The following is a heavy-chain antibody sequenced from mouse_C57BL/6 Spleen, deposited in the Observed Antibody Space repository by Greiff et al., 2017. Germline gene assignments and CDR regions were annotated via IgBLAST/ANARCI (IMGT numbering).Heavy chain of an antibody. V-gene: IGHV7-3*01. J-gene: IGHJ2*01. Sequence: EVKLMESGGGLVQPGGSLSLSCAASGFTFTAYYMSWVRQPPGKALEWLGFIRNKANGYTTEYSASVKGRFTISRDNSQSILYLQMNALGAEDGATYYCARGGTGYFDYWGQGTTLTVSS. CDR3: ARGGTGYFDY. D-gene: IGHD3-3*01. CDR1: GFTFTAYY. CDR2: IRNKANGYTT.